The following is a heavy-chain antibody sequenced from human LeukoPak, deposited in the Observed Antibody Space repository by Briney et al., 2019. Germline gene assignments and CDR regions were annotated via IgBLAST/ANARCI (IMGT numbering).Heavy chain of an antibody. V-gene: IGHV1-2*02. D-gene: IGHD3-10*01. CDR1: GYTFTGSY. J-gene: IGHJ5*02. CDR2: INPNSGGT. Sequence: RASVKVSCKASGYTFTGSYMHWVRHAPGQGLEWMGWINPNSGGTNYAQKFQGRVTMTRDTSISTAYMELSRLRSDDTAVYYCARDGSGSYTDNWFDPWGQGTLVTVAS. CDR3: ARDGSGSYTDNWFDP.